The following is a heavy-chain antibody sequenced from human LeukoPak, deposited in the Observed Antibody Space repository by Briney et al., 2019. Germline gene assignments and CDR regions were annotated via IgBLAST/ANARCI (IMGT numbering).Heavy chain of an antibody. CDR3: ARDRVGYPHYFDY. J-gene: IGHJ4*02. CDR1: GFTFSSYW. V-gene: IGHV3-7*01. CDR2: IKQDGSEK. D-gene: IGHD2-8*02. Sequence: GGSLRLSCAASGFTFSSYWMSWVRQAPGKGLEWVANIKQDGSEKYYVDSVKGRFTISRDNAKNSLYLQMNSLRAEDTAVYYCARDRVGYPHYFDYWGQGALVTVSS.